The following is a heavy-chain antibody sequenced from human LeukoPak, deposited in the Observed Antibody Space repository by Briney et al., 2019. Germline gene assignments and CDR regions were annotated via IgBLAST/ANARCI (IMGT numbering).Heavy chain of an antibody. J-gene: IGHJ5*02. Sequence: PSETLSLTCTVAGGSFSSNTYYWGWIRQPPGKGLEWIGSISYSESTYYNPSLKSRVTISVDTSKNQFSLELLSVAAADTAVYYCARHVGPDTRITTLRGVSFPRYNNWFDPWGQGTLVTVSS. D-gene: IGHD3-10*01. CDR2: ISYSEST. CDR1: GGSFSSNTYY. CDR3: ARHVGPDTRITTLRGVSFPRYNNWFDP. V-gene: IGHV4-39*01.